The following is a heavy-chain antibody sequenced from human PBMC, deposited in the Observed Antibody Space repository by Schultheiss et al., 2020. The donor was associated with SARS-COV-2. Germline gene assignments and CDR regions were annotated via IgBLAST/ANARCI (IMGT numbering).Heavy chain of an antibody. V-gene: IGHV4-31*03. CDR2: IYYSGST. D-gene: IGHD1-26*01. Sequence: SETLSLTCTVSGGSISSGGYYWSWIRQHPGKGLEWIGYIYYSGSTYYNPSLKSRVTISVDTSKNQFSLKLSSVTAADTAVYYCAILRRPTNWFDPWGQGTLVTVSS. CDR1: GGSISSGGYY. J-gene: IGHJ5*02. CDR3: AILRRPTNWFDP.